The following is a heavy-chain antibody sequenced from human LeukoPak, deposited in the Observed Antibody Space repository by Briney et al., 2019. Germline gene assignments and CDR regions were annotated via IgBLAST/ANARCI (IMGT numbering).Heavy chain of an antibody. D-gene: IGHD6-19*01. Sequence: SVKVSCKASGGTFSSYAISWVRQAPGQGLEWMGGIIPIFGTAHYAQKFQGRVTITADESTSTAYMELSSVRSEDTAVYYCARDWVAVAGTFQGNFDYWGQGTLVTVSS. V-gene: IGHV1-69*01. CDR2: IIPIFGTA. CDR1: GGTFSSYA. CDR3: ARDWVAVAGTFQGNFDY. J-gene: IGHJ4*02.